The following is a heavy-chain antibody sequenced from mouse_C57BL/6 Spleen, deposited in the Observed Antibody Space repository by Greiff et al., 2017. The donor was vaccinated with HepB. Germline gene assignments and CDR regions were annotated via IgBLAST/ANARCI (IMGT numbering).Heavy chain of an antibody. Sequence: EVKVEESGGGLVQPGGSMKLSCAASGFTFSDAWMDWVRQSPEKGLEWVAEIRNKANNHATYYAESVKGRFTISRDDSKSSVYLQMNSLRAEDTGIYYCTKGGNYIYWYFDVWGTGTTVTVSS. V-gene: IGHV6-6*01. J-gene: IGHJ1*03. D-gene: IGHD2-1*01. CDR3: TKGGNYIYWYFDV. CDR2: IRNKANNHAT. CDR1: GFTFSDAW.